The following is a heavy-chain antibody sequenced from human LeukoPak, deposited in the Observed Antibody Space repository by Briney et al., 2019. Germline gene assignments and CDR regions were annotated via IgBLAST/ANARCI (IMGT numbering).Heavy chain of an antibody. D-gene: IGHD3-9*01. Sequence: PSETLSLTCTVSGGSISSYYWSWIRQPPGKGLERIGYIYYSGSTNYDPSLKSRVTISVDTSKNQFSLKLSSVTAADTAVYYCARSSLRYVSGGFLGYFDYWGQGTLVTVSS. CDR3: ARSSLRYVSGGFLGYFDY. J-gene: IGHJ4*02. V-gene: IGHV4-59*01. CDR1: GGSISSYY. CDR2: IYYSGST.